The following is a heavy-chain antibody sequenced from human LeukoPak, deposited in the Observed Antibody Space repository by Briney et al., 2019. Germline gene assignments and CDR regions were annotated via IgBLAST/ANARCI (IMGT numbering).Heavy chain of an antibody. CDR2: ISSSSSYI. V-gene: IGHV3-21*01. Sequence: PGGSLRLSCAASGFTFSSYSMNWVRQAPGKGLEWVSSISSSSSYIYYADSVKGRFTISRDNAKNSLYLQMNSLRAEDTAVYYCARFCSSTSCEGYWGQGILVTVSS. CDR3: ARFCSSTSCEGY. J-gene: IGHJ4*02. D-gene: IGHD2-2*01. CDR1: GFTFSSYS.